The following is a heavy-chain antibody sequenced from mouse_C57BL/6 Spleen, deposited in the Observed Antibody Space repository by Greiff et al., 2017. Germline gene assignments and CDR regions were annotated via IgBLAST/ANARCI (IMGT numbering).Heavy chain of an antibody. Sequence: EVQLQQSGAELVRPGASVKLSCTASGFNIKDDYMHWVKQRPEQGLEGIGWIDPENGDTEYASKFQGKATITADTSSNTAYLQLSSLTSEDTAVYYCTLYGNYVFAYWGQGTLVTVSA. D-gene: IGHD2-1*01. CDR1: GFNIKDDY. J-gene: IGHJ3*01. CDR2: IDPENGDT. V-gene: IGHV14-4*01. CDR3: TLYGNYVFAY.